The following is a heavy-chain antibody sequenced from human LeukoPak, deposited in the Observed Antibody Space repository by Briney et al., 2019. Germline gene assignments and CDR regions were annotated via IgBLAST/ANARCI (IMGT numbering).Heavy chain of an antibody. D-gene: IGHD3-10*01. V-gene: IGHV3-33*01. J-gene: IGHJ5*02. CDR2: IWYDGSNK. Sequence: QPGRSLRLSCAASGFTFSSYGMHWVRQAPGKGLEWVAFIWYDGSNKYYADSVKGRFTISRDNAKNSLYLQMNSLRAEDTAVYYCAREVGYYGSGSLPPYNWFDPWGQGTLVTVSS. CDR3: AREVGYYGSGSLPPYNWFDP. CDR1: GFTFSSYG.